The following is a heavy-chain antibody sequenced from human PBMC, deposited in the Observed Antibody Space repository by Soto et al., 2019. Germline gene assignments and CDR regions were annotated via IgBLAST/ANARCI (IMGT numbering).Heavy chain of an antibody. CDR3: AKDLRFSGWLSAQTFDY. Sequence: EVQLLESGGGLVQPGGSLRLSCAVSGFTFSSHAMSWVRQAPGKGLECVSSITGSGDSTYYADSVKGRFTISRDKSKSTLYLQMNSLRAEDTAVYYWAKDLRFSGWLSAQTFDYWGQGTQVTVSS. CDR1: GFTFSSHA. CDR2: ITGSGDST. V-gene: IGHV3-23*01. J-gene: IGHJ4*02. D-gene: IGHD6-19*01.